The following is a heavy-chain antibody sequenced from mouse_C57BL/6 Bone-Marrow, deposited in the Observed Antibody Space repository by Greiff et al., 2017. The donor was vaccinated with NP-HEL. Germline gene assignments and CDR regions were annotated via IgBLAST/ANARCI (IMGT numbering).Heavy chain of an antibody. CDR2: IDPANGNT. CDR3: ANLLWLRRWFAY. CDR1: GFNIKNTY. Sequence: VQLKESVAELVRPGASVKLSCTASGFNIKNTYMHWVKQRPEQGLEWIGRIDPANGNTKYAPKFQGKATITADTSSNTAYLQLSSLTSEDTAIYYCANLLWLRRWFAYWGQGTLVTVSA. J-gene: IGHJ3*01. D-gene: IGHD2-2*01. V-gene: IGHV14-3*01.